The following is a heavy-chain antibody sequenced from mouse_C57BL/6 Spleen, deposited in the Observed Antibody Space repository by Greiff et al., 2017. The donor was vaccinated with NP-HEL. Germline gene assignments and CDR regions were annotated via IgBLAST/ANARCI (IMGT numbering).Heavy chain of an antibody. V-gene: IGHV14-2*01. CDR1: GFNIKDYY. D-gene: IGHD1-1*01. CDR2: IDPEAGET. Sequence: VQLQQSGAELVKPGASVKLSCTASGFNIKDYYMHWVKQRTEQGLEWIGRIDPEAGETKYAPKFQGKATITADTSSNTAYLQLSSLTSEGTAVYYFAPNYYGNSRYYAMDYWGQGTSVTVSS. CDR3: APNYYGNSRYYAMDY. J-gene: IGHJ4*01.